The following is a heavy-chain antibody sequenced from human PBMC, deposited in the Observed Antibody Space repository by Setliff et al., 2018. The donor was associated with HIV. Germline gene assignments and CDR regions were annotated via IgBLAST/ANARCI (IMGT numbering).Heavy chain of an antibody. V-gene: IGHV5-51*01. Sequence: PGESLKISCKDYGHSFPNDWIGWVRQMPGKGLEWVAIIFPGDSENRYSPSFEGRVTISADRSINTVYLQWSSLRASDTAVYYCTRHPLRPGIAGYFYFVDVWGTGTTVTVSS. CDR1: GHSFPNDW. J-gene: IGHJ6*03. D-gene: IGHD3-9*01. CDR3: TRHPLRPGIAGYFYFVDV. CDR2: IFPGDSEN.